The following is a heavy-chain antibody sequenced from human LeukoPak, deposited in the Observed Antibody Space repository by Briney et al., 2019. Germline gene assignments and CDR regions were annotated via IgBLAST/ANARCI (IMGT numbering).Heavy chain of an antibody. J-gene: IGHJ4*02. CDR1: GDSITSGGYY. V-gene: IGHV4-31*03. Sequence: SQTLSLTCTVSGDSITSGGYYWSWIRQHPGRGLEWIGYIYYRARTYYNPSLKSRVTVSLDTSKNQFSLNLRSVTAADTAVYYYARDSSGRYYFDHWGRGTLVTVSS. D-gene: IGHD3-22*01. CDR3: ARDSSGRYYFDH. CDR2: IYYRART.